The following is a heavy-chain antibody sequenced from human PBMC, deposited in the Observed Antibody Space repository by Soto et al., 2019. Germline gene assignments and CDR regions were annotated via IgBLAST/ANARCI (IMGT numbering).Heavy chain of an antibody. CDR2: INPSYDST. CDR1: GYTFTNYY. V-gene: IGHV1-46*01. D-gene: IGHD1-26*01. J-gene: IGHJ4*02. CDR3: ARAHHSGSLDY. Sequence: QVQLVQSGAEVKKPGASVKVSCKTSGYTFTNYYMHWVRQAPGQGLEWMGVINPSYDSTTYAQKFQGRVTMTRDTSTSTVYMELSSLRSDDTAVYYCARAHHSGSLDYWGQGTLVTVSS.